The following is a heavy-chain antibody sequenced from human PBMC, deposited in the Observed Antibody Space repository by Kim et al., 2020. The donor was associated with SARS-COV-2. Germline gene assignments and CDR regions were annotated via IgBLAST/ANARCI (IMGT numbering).Heavy chain of an antibody. D-gene: IGHD6-19*01. CDR3: ARAIAVGGTSGDYFDF. Sequence: SETLSLTCTVSGSSISSDGYYWTWIRQHAGRGLEWIGYIYYSGSTYYSPSLKSRLTISIETSKNQFSLKLSSVTAADTAVYYCARAIAVGGTSGDYFDFWGQGTLVTVSS. CDR1: GSSISSDGYY. CDR2: IYYSGST. J-gene: IGHJ4*02. V-gene: IGHV4-31*03.